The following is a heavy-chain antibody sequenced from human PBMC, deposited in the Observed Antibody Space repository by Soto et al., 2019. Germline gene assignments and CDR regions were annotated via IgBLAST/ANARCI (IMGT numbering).Heavy chain of an antibody. V-gene: IGHV4-61*01. Sequence: QVQLQESGPGLLKPSETLSLTCTVSGGSISLERFYWTWIRQPPGKALEWIGYVSHTGATNYNPSLQSRAEISVDTSSNQFSLKLRSLTAADTAVYFCAREFSSAHISFYDFWGQGTLVSVSA. J-gene: IGHJ4*02. CDR2: VSHTGAT. CDR1: GGSISLERFY. CDR3: AREFSSAHISFYDF. D-gene: IGHD2-2*01.